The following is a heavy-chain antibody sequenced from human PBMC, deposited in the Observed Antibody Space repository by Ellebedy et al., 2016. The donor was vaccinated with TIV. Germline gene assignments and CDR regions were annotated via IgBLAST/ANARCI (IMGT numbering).Heavy chain of an antibody. J-gene: IGHJ6*02. CDR1: GFTFDDYG. Sequence: GGSLRLXXAASGFTFDDYGMSWVRQAPGKGLEWVSGINWNGGSTGYADSVKGRFTISRDNAKNSLYLQMNSLRAEDTALYYCARGWIPTRYSGYDSYYYYGMDVWGQGTTVTVSS. CDR3: ARGWIPTRYSGYDSYYYYGMDV. CDR2: INWNGGST. V-gene: IGHV3-20*03. D-gene: IGHD5-12*01.